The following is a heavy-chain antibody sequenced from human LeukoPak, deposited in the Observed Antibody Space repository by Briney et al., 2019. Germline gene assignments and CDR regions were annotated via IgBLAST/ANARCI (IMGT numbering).Heavy chain of an antibody. CDR2: ISSSGGSA. J-gene: IGHJ4*02. CDR3: AKASGHYYFDH. Sequence: GGSLRLSCAASGFTFSSYAMSWVRQAPGKGLEGVSSISSSGGSAYNADSVKGGFTISRDNSKNTLYLQMNSLRAEDTVVYYCAKASGHYYFDHWGQGTLVTVSS. V-gene: IGHV3-23*01. CDR1: GFTFSSYA. D-gene: IGHD6-19*01.